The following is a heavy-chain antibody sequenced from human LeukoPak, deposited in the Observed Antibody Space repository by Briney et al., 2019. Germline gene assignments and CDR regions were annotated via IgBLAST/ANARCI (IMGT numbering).Heavy chain of an antibody. CDR3: ARGRYDYVWGSHRTFDY. CDR1: GGSISSYY. CDR2: ISTSGST. Sequence: SETLSLTCTVSGGSISSYYWSWIRQPAGKGLEWIGRISTSGSTNYNPSLKSRVTMSVDTSKNQFSLKLSSVTAADTAVYYCARGRYDYVWGSHRTFDYWGQGTLVTVSS. J-gene: IGHJ4*02. D-gene: IGHD3-16*02. V-gene: IGHV4-4*07.